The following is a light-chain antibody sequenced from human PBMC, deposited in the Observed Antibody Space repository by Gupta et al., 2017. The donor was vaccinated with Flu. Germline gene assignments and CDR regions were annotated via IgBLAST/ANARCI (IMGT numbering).Light chain of an antibody. CDR2: DAS. Sequence: EFVLTEAPGTRPLSPGERATLSCGASQSVTSTSLAWYQQKPGQAPRLLIHDASSRAPGIPDRFSDSGSATAFTLTISTPEPENFAVHYCHHEGTSPITFGQGTQVEIK. J-gene: IGKJ5*01. CDR1: QSVTSTS. CDR3: HHEGTSPIT. V-gene: IGKV3-20*01.